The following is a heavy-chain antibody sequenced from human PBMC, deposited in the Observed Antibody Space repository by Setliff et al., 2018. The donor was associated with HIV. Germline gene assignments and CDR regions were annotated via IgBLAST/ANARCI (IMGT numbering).Heavy chain of an antibody. D-gene: IGHD3-22*01. Sequence: GGSLRLSCAASGFPFTSFSINWVRQAPGKGLEWVSRIYDSGDIWYADSVRGRFTISRDNAKNTLYLQMTSLRAEDTAVYYCARHSITLVVGVPERDDAFDIWGQGTMVTVSS. V-gene: IGHV3-21*05. CDR1: GFPFTSFS. CDR3: ARHSITLVVGVPERDDAFDI. J-gene: IGHJ3*02. CDR2: IYDSGDI.